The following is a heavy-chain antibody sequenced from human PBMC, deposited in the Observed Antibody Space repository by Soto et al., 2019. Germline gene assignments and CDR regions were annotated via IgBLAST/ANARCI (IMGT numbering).Heavy chain of an antibody. D-gene: IGHD3-16*01. J-gene: IGHJ4*02. CDR1: GLNVMGYW. V-gene: IGHV3-7*01. Sequence: HPGGSRRRSWAVSGLNVMGYWMSWVRQAPGKGLEWVASIKEDGSEIYYFHSVSGRFSISRDSAGNALHLTMNYLSAEDTGVYFCARDIGFDYVNWGQGTLVTVSS. CDR2: IKEDGSEI. CDR3: ARDIGFDYVN.